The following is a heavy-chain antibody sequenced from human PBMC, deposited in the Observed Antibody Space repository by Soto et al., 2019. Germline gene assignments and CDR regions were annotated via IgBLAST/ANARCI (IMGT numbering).Heavy chain of an antibody. CDR1: GYTFINYN. J-gene: IGHJ4*02. V-gene: IGHV1-18*01. D-gene: IGHD1-26*01. CDR2: ISTSNGDT. CDR3: ARDITGATGDY. Sequence: GPGVQEPGASVRVSCKASGYTFINYNIFWVRQAPGQGLEWMGWISTSNGDTSYAQNFQGRVTMTTDTSTSTAYVELRSLRYDDTAVYYCARDITGATGDYWGQGTLVTVSS.